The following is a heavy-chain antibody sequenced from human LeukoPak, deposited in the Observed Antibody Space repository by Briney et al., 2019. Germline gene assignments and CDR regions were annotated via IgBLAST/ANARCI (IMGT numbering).Heavy chain of an antibody. Sequence: GGSLRLSCAASGFTFSRYSMNWARQAPGNGLEWVSSISSTSTYTYYADSVKGRFTISRDNAQNSLYLQMNSLRAEDTAVYYCVRDLEYSSSSVSGRSFDYWGQGTLVTVSS. D-gene: IGHD6-6*01. J-gene: IGHJ4*02. CDR2: ISSTSTYT. CDR1: GFTFSRYS. CDR3: VRDLEYSSSSVSGRSFDY. V-gene: IGHV3-21*01.